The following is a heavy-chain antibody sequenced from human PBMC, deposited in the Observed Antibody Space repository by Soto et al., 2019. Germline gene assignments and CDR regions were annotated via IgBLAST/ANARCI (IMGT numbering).Heavy chain of an antibody. CDR1: GGTFSSYA. CDR3: AWDYVWGSYPRYSFDY. CDR2: IIPIFGTA. D-gene: IGHD3-16*02. V-gene: IGHV1-69*12. Sequence: QVQLVQSGAEVKKPGSSVKVSCKASGGTFSSYAISWVRQAPGQGLEWMGGIIPIFGTANYEQKFQGRVTITADEYTSTAYLELSSLRCEDTAVYYCAWDYVWGSYPRYSFDYWGQGTLVTVSS. J-gene: IGHJ4*02.